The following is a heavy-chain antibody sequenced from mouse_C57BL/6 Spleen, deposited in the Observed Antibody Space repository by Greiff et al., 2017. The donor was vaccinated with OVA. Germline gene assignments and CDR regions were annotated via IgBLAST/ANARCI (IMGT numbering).Heavy chain of an antibody. CDR2: FNPNNGGT. CDR3: ARRGYGYDWYFDV. Sequence: EVQLQQSGPELVKPGASVKLSCKASGYTFTDYYMNWVKQSHGKSLEWIGDFNPNNGGTSYNQKFKGKATLSVDKSSSTAYMELRSLTSEDSAVXYGARRGYGYDWYFDVWGTGTTVTVSS. D-gene: IGHD2-2*01. CDR1: GYTFTDYY. J-gene: IGHJ1*03. V-gene: IGHV1-26*01.